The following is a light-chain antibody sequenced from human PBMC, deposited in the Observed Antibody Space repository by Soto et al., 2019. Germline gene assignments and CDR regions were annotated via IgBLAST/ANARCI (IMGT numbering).Light chain of an antibody. CDR1: QSVSSN. V-gene: IGKV3-15*01. CDR3: QQYNEWPYT. CDR2: GAS. Sequence: ELVMTQSPATLSVSPGERAALSCRASQSVSSNFAWYQQKPGQAPRLLIYGASTRATGIPARFSGSGSGTEFTLTISSLQSEDFAVYYCQQYNEWPYTFGQGTKLEIK. J-gene: IGKJ2*01.